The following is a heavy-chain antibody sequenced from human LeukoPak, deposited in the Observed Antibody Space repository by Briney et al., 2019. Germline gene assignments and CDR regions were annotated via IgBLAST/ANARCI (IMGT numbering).Heavy chain of an antibody. J-gene: IGHJ4*02. CDR3: TTESTATTQNLDY. CDR2: IKSKTDGGTT. D-gene: IGHD4-17*01. Sequence: GRSLRLSCAASGFTFSNAWMSWVRQAPGKGLEWVGRIKSKTDGGTTDYAAPVKGRFTISRDDSKNTLYLQMNSLKTEDTAVYYCTTESTATTQNLDYWGQGTLVTVSS. CDR1: GFTFSNAW. V-gene: IGHV3-15*01.